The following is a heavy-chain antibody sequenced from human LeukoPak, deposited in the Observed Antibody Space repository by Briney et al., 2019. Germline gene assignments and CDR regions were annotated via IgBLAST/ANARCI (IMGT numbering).Heavy chain of an antibody. D-gene: IGHD1-14*01. CDR2: IYHSGST. Sequence: GSLRLSCAASGFTVSSNYMSWVRQAPGKGLEWIGEIYHSGSTNYNPSLKSRVTISVDKSRNQFSLKVTSVTAADTAVYYCARGANPPTLDYWGQGTLVAVSS. CDR1: GFTVSSNY. CDR3: ARGANPPTLDY. J-gene: IGHJ4*02. V-gene: IGHV4-4*02.